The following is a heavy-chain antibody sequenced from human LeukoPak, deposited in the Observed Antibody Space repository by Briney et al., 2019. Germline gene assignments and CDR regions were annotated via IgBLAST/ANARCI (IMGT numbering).Heavy chain of an antibody. J-gene: IGHJ5*02. D-gene: IGHD5-12*01. V-gene: IGHV3-48*01. Sequence: GGSLRLSCAASGFIFSQYSMNWVRQAPGKGLEWVSHIRSSSETFYADSVKGRFTISRDNARSSLYLQMNNLRGEDTAIYYCARDAGNSGYGCDLWGQGTLVTVSS. CDR1: GFIFSQYS. CDR3: ARDAGNSGYGCDL. CDR2: IRSSSET.